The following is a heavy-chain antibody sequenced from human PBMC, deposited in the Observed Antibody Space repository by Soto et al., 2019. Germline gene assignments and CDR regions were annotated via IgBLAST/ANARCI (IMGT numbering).Heavy chain of an antibody. D-gene: IGHD6-13*01. CDR3: ARARTAAAGFYYYYYGMDV. CDR2: INPNSGGT. Sequence: QVQLVQSGAEVKKPGASVKVSCKASGYTFTGYYMHWVRQAPGQGLEWMGWINPNSGGTNYAQKFQGWVTMTRDTSISPAYMERSRLRSDDTAVYYCARARTAAAGFYYYYYGMDVWGQGTTVTVSS. CDR1: GYTFTGYY. V-gene: IGHV1-2*04. J-gene: IGHJ6*02.